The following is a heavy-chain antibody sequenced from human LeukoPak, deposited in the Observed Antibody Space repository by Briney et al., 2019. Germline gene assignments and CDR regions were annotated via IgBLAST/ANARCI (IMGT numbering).Heavy chain of an antibody. J-gene: IGHJ5*02. D-gene: IGHD3-16*02. Sequence: SETLSLTCAVYGGSFSGYYWSWIRQPPGKGLEWIGEINHSGSTNYNPSLKSRVTISVDTSKNQFSLKLSSVTAADTAVYYCAGGRSLGWSRFWFDPWGQGTLVTVSS. CDR3: AGGRSLGWSRFWFDP. CDR2: INHSGST. CDR1: GGSFSGYY. V-gene: IGHV4-34*01.